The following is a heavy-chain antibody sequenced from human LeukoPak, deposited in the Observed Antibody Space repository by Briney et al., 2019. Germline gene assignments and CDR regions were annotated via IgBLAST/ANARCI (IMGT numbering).Heavy chain of an antibody. Sequence: SVKVSCKASGGTFSSYAISWVRQAPGQGLEWMGGIIPIFGTANYAQKFQGRVTITADKSTSTAYMELSSLGSEDAAVYYCAREEWNLQYSGYDWTYYFDYWGQGTLVTVSS. CDR1: GGTFSSYA. J-gene: IGHJ4*02. CDR2: IIPIFGTA. V-gene: IGHV1-69*06. D-gene: IGHD5-12*01. CDR3: AREEWNLQYSGYDWTYYFDY.